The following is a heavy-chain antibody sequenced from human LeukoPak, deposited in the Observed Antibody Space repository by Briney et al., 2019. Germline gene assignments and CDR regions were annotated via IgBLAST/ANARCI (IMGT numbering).Heavy chain of an antibody. CDR3: ARGKEVTAVAGYYSFDY. D-gene: IGHD2-21*02. CDR1: GASISSGANY. CDR2: IYYSGST. J-gene: IGHJ4*02. V-gene: IGHV4-31*03. Sequence: SQTLSLTCTVSGASISSGANYWSWIRQHPGKGLEWIGYIYYSGSTYYNPSLKSRVTISVDTSKNQFSLKLSSVTAADTAVYYCARGKEVTAVAGYYSFDYWGQGTLVSVSS.